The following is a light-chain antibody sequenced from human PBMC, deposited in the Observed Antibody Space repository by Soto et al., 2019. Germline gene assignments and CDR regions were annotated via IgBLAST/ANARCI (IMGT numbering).Light chain of an antibody. Sequence: EIVLTQSPGTLSLSPGERASLSCRASQSVSSSYLAWYQQKPGLAPRLLIYGASTRATGIPDRFSGSGSGTDFTLTISRLEPVDSAVYYCQQYGASPTWTFGQGTKVDIK. J-gene: IGKJ1*01. V-gene: IGKV3-20*01. CDR2: GAS. CDR3: QQYGASPTWT. CDR1: QSVSSSY.